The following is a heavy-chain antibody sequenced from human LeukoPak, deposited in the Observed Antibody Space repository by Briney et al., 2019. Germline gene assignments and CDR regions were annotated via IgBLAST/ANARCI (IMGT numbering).Heavy chain of an antibody. Sequence: PGGSLRLSCAASGFTFSSFSMNWVRQAPGKGLEWVSSITSSSNYIYYADSVKGRFTISRDNAKNSVYLQMNSLRAEDTAVYYCTRAVAAADFSPGYWGQGTLVTVSS. D-gene: IGHD3/OR15-3a*01. J-gene: IGHJ4*02. CDR2: ITSSSNYI. CDR1: GFTFSSFS. CDR3: TRAVAAADFSPGY. V-gene: IGHV3-21*01.